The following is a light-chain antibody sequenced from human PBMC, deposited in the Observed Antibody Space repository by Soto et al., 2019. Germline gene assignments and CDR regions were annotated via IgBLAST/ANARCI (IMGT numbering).Light chain of an antibody. CDR1: QSVSSN. J-gene: IGKJ1*01. CDR3: QQYNSYSLWT. CDR2: GAS. Sequence: EIVMTQSPATLSVSPGERATLSCRDSQSVSSNLAWYQQKLGQAPRLLIYGASTRATGIPARFSSSGSGAEFTLTISSLQPDDFATYYCQQYNSYSLWTFGQGTKVDIK. V-gene: IGKV3D-15*01.